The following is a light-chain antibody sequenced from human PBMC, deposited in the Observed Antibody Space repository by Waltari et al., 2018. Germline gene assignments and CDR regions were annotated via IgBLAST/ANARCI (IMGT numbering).Light chain of an antibody. CDR2: DVS. CDR1: SRAVGAYNY. V-gene: IGLV2-14*03. J-gene: IGLJ2*01. Sequence: QSALTQPASVSGSPGQSITISCTGTSRAVGAYNYLSWYHQHPGKAPKLMIFDVSHRPSGVSTRFSGSQSGNTASLTISGLQAEDEAGYYCSSYISSSTLELFGGGTSLTVL. CDR3: SSYISSSTLEL.